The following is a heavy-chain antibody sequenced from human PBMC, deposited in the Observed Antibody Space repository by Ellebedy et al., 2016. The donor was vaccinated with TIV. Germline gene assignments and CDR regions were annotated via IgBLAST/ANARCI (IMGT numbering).Heavy chain of an antibody. D-gene: IGHD1-1*01. CDR3: ARESGTSGTNHPFDI. Sequence: AASVKVSCKASAYTFTDYDIHWVRQAPGQGLEWMGWINPNSGGTHYAQKFQGRVTMTRDTSISTVSMEVSGLRSDDTAVYYCARESGTSGTNHPFDIWGQGTLVTVSS. CDR1: AYTFTDYD. J-gene: IGHJ3*02. CDR2: INPNSGGT. V-gene: IGHV1-2*02.